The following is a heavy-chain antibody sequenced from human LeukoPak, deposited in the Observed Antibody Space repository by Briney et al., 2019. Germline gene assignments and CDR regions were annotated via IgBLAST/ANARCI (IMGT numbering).Heavy chain of an antibody. D-gene: IGHD2-2*01. CDR1: GYFISSDYY. CDR2: IYHRGST. Sequence: SETLSLTCTVSGYFISSDYYWGWIRQPPGKGLEWIGSIYHRGSTYYNPSLKSRVTISVDTSKNQFSLKLSSVTAADTAVYYCARLPNLGYCSSTSCPGFDPWGQGTLVTVSS. J-gene: IGHJ5*02. V-gene: IGHV4-38-2*02. CDR3: ARLPNLGYCSSTSCPGFDP.